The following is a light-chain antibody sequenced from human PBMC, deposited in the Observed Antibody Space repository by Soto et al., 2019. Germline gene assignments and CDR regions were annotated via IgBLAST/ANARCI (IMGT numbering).Light chain of an antibody. J-gene: IGKJ1*01. Sequence: EIVLTQSPGTLSLSPGERPTLSCRTRMNVSSNYLAWYQQKPDQAPRLVIYDVSGRATGIPDRFSGSGSGTDFTLTISRLEPEDFAVYYCQQYGRSPTFGQGTKVEIK. CDR3: QQYGRSPT. V-gene: IGKV3-20*01. CDR2: DVS. CDR1: MNVSSNY.